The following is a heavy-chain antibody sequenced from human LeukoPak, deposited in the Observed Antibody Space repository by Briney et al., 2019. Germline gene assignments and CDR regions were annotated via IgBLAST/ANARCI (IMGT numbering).Heavy chain of an antibody. J-gene: IGHJ4*02. Sequence: QPGGSLRLSCAASGFSFSSYSMNWVRQAPGKGLEWVSYISSSSSTIYYADSVKGRFTISRDNAKNSLYLQMNSLRAEDTAVYYCARVIAAAGIDYFDYWGQGTLVTVSS. CDR2: ISSSSSTI. D-gene: IGHD6-13*01. CDR1: GFSFSSYS. V-gene: IGHV3-48*01. CDR3: ARVIAAAGIDYFDY.